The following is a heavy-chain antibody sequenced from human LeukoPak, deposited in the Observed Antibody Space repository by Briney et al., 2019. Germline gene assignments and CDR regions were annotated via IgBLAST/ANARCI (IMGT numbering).Heavy chain of an antibody. V-gene: IGHV4-4*02. D-gene: IGHD3-10*01. CDR3: ARLGRYYYGSGSYPKRHFDY. CDR2: IYHSGST. CDR1: GGSISSSNW. Sequence: SGTLSLTCAVSGGSISSSNWWSWVRQPPGKGLEWIGEIYHSGSTNYNPSLKSRVTISVDTSKNQFSLKLSSVTAADTAVYYCARLGRYYYGSGSYPKRHFDYWGQGTLVTVSS. J-gene: IGHJ4*02.